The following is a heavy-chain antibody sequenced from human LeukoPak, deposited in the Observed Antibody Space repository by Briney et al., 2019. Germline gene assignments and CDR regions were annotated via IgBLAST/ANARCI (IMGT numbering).Heavy chain of an antibody. CDR2: ISVTGDFT. D-gene: IGHD3-10*01. V-gene: IGHV3-23*01. Sequence: PGGSLRLSCAASGFTFSSYAMSWLRQTPQKGLDWVAGISVTGDFTYYADSVKGRFTIARDNSRPTVYLQLNSLRADDTAVYYCAKSPITRYPLQYYFDLWGPGDQVIVSS. J-gene: IGHJ4*02. CDR1: GFTFSSYA. CDR3: AKSPITRYPLQYYFDL.